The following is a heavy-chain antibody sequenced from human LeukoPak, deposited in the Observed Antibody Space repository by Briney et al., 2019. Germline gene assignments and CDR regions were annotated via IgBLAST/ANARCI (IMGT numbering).Heavy chain of an antibody. D-gene: IGHD2-2*01. J-gene: IGHJ6*02. V-gene: IGHV1-69*04. CDR1: GGTFSSYA. CDR2: IIPILGIA. Sequence: ASVKVSCKASGGTFSSYAISWLRQAPGQGLEWMGRIIPILGIANYAQKFQGRVTITADKSTSTAYMELSSLRSEDTAVYYCAKAGYCSSTSCYYYYGMDVWGQGTTVTVSS. CDR3: AKAGYCSSTSCYYYYGMDV.